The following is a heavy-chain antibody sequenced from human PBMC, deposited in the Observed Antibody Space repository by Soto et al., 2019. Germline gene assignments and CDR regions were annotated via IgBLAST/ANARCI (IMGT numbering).Heavy chain of an antibody. Sequence: GGSLRLSCAGSGFTFSSYEMNWVRQAPGKGLEWVSYISSSGSTIYYADSVKGRFTISRDNAKNSLYLQMNSLRAEDTAVYYCARDGDYELSYWGQGTLVTVSS. CDR1: GFTFSSYE. V-gene: IGHV3-48*03. CDR2: ISSSGSTI. J-gene: IGHJ4*02. D-gene: IGHD4-17*01. CDR3: ARDGDYELSY.